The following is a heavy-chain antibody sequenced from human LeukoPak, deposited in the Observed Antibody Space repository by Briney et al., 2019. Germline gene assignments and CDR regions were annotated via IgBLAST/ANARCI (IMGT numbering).Heavy chain of an antibody. CDR1: GYTLTSYY. J-gene: IGHJ4*02. CDR3: ARVPDIVVPTTLDY. D-gene: IGHD2-2*01. Sequence: ASVKVSCKASGYTLTSYYLHWVRQAPGQGLEWMGWISAYNGNTNYAQKLQGRVTMTTDTSTSTAYMELRSLRSDDTAVYYCARVPDIVVPTTLDYWGQGTLVTVSS. V-gene: IGHV1-18*04. CDR2: ISAYNGNT.